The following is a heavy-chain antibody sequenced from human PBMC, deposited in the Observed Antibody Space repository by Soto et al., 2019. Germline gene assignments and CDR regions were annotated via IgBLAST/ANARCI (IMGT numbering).Heavy chain of an antibody. Sequence: QVQLQESGPGLVKPSQTLSLTCTVSGGSMDTIGFYWTWIRQHPGKGLEWIGYIYDSGSTYYNPSLRGRISISVDTSTNQFSLRLTSVTAADTAVYYCARSPRRYSSGWYDYFDYWGQGTLVSVSS. CDR2: IYDSGST. J-gene: IGHJ4*02. CDR1: GGSMDTIGFY. CDR3: ARSPRRYSSGWYDYFDY. V-gene: IGHV4-31*03. D-gene: IGHD6-19*01.